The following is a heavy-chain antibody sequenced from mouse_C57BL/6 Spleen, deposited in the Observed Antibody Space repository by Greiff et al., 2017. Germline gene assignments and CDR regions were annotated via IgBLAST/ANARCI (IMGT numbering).Heavy chain of an antibody. Sequence: EVKLEESGGGLVQPGGSLSLSCAASGFTFTDYYMSWVRQPPGKALEWLGFIRNKANGYTTEYSASVKGRFTISRDNSQSILYLQMNALRAEDSATYYGARYEVGRRYFDYWGQGTTLTVSS. CDR1: GFTFTDYY. CDR3: ARYEVGRRYFDY. D-gene: IGHD4-1*01. CDR2: IRNKANGYTT. J-gene: IGHJ2*01. V-gene: IGHV7-3*01.